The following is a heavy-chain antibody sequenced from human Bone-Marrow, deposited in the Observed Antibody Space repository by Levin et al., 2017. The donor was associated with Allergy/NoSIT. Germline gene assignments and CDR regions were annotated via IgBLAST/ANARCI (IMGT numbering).Heavy chain of an antibody. CDR3: ARDRVDLVVGPPAHYCYYGMDV. J-gene: IGHJ6*02. CDR2: ISSTSKYM. CDR1: GFTFRAYS. Sequence: GGSLRLSCAASGFTFRAYSMNWVRQAPGKGLEWVSSISSTSKYMYYADSVKGRFTISRDNARNSLYLQMNSLRVEDTAVYYCARDRVDLVVGPPAHYCYYGMDVWGQGTTVTVSS. D-gene: IGHD2-2*01. V-gene: IGHV3-21*06.